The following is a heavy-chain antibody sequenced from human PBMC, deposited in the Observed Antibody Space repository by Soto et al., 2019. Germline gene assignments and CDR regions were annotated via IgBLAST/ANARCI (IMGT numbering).Heavy chain of an antibody. D-gene: IGHD1-26*01. CDR2: ISGSGGST. V-gene: IGHV3-23*01. CDR1: GFTFSSYA. CDR3: AVVVGATTIDY. Sequence: GESLKISCAASGFTFSSYAMSWVRQAPGKGLEWVSAISGSGGSTYYADSVKGRFTISRDNSKNTLYPQMNSLRAEDTAVYYCAVVVGATTIDYWGQGTLVTVSS. J-gene: IGHJ4*02.